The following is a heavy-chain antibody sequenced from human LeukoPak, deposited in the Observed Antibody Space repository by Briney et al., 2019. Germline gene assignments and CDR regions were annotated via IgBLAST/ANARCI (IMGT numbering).Heavy chain of an antibody. V-gene: IGHV3-23*01. CDR3: AKVLSGWYRGNDC. CDR1: GFSFSSFP. D-gene: IGHD6-19*01. Sequence: GGSLRLSCAASGFSFSSFPMSWLRQAPGKGLEWVSTISTSGNTPYYADSVKGRFTVSRDNSKNTLYLQMNSLRAEDTATYYSAKVLSGWYRGNDCWGQGTLVAVSS. J-gene: IGHJ4*02. CDR2: ISTSGNTP.